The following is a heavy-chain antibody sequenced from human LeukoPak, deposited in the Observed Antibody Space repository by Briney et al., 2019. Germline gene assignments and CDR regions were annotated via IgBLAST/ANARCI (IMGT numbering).Heavy chain of an antibody. Sequence: SETLSLTCTVSGGSISSSSYYWGWIRQPPGKGLEWIGSIYYSGSTYYNPSLKSRVTISVDTSKNQFSLKLSSVTAADTAVYYCARHSAHSSTNDAFDMWGQGTLVTVSS. CDR1: GGSISSSSYY. CDR3: ARHSAHSSTNDAFDM. J-gene: IGHJ3*02. V-gene: IGHV4-39*01. CDR2: IYYSGST. D-gene: IGHD6-13*01.